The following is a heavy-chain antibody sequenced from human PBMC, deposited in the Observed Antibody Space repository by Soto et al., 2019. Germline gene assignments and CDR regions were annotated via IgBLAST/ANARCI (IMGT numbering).Heavy chain of an antibody. CDR2: IKSKTDGGTT. CDR1: GFTFSNAW. J-gene: IGHJ5*02. V-gene: IGHV3-15*01. Sequence: PGGSLRLSCAASGFTFSNAWMSWVRQAPGKGLEWVGRIKSKTDGGTTDYAAPVKGRFTISRDDSKNTLYLQMNSLKTEDTAVYYCTTDTFGIAARPLDWFDPWGQGTLVTVSS. D-gene: IGHD6-6*01. CDR3: TTDTFGIAARPLDWFDP.